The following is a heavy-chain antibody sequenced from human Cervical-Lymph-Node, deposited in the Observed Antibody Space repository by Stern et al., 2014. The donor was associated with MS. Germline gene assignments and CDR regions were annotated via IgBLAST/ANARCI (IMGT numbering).Heavy chain of an antibody. Sequence: QVQLVQSGAEVKKPGSSVKVSCKASGGDFDTFAISWVRQAPGQGLEWMGGIIPGFGTVEYAQKCQGRVTITAEMSTSTSYMEVTNLRSEDTAVYYCAREISSLALDVWGQGTTVTVS. CDR2: IIPGFGTV. J-gene: IGHJ6*02. V-gene: IGHV1-69*06. D-gene: IGHD3-10*01. CDR1: GGDFDTFA. CDR3: AREISSLALDV.